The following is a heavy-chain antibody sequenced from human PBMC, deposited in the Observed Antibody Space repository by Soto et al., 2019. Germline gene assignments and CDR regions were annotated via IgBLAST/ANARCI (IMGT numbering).Heavy chain of an antibody. CDR1: GFTFSSYA. V-gene: IGHV3-23*01. D-gene: IGHD3-16*01. CDR3: AKGGPTFGDYFGP. J-gene: IGHJ5*02. Sequence: EEQLLQSGGGLVQPGGSLRLSCVASGFTFSSYAMNWVRQAPGKGLEWISVISNSGHSAYYADSVKGRFTISRDNSKNTLYLQIKCLRPEDRAAYYCAKGGPTFGDYFGPWGQGTLVTVSS. CDR2: ISNSGHSA.